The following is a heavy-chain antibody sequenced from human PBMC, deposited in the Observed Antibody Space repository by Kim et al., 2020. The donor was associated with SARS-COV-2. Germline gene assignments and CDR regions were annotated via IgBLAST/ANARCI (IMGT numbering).Heavy chain of an antibody. CDR1: GFTFSSYS. J-gene: IGHJ4*02. CDR3: ARVDAYCSSTSCHVDY. V-gene: IGHV3-21*01. Sequence: GGSLRLSCAASGFTFSSYSMNWVRQAPGKGLEWVSSISSSSSYIYYADSVKGRFTISRDNAKNSLYLQMNSLRAEDTAVYYCARVDAYCSSTSCHVDYWGQGTLVTVSS. D-gene: IGHD2-2*01. CDR2: ISSSSSYI.